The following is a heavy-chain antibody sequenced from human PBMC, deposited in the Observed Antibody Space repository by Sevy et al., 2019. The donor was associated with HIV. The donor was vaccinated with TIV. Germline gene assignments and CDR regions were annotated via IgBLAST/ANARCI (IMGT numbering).Heavy chain of an antibody. Sequence: GGSLRLSCAASGFTFSSYWINWVRQAPGEGLEWVANINQGGNQKQYMDSVKGRFTISRDNAENAVYLQMNSLRVEDTAVYYCARGPSGAAAGRFDSWGQRTLVTVSS. J-gene: IGHJ4*02. D-gene: IGHD6-13*01. CDR2: INQGGNQK. V-gene: IGHV3-7*01. CDR1: GFTFSSYW. CDR3: ARGPSGAAAGRFDS.